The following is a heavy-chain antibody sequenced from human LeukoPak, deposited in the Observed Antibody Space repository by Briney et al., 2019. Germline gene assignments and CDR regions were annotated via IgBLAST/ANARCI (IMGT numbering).Heavy chain of an antibody. CDR1: GYSISSGYY. D-gene: IGHD4-17*01. J-gene: IGHJ5*02. CDR3: ARAPYYGDYGATGWFDP. Sequence: SETLSLTCAVSGYSISSGYYWGWIRQPPGKGLEWIGSIYHSGSTYYNPPLKSRVTISVDTSKNQFSLKLSPVTAADTAVYYCARAPYYGDYGATGWFDPWGQGTLVTVAS. CDR2: IYHSGST. V-gene: IGHV4-38-2*01.